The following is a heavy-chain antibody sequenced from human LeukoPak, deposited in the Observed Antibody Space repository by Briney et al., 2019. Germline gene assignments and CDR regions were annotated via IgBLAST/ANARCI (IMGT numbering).Heavy chain of an antibody. V-gene: IGHV4-59*08. CDR1: GGSISSYY. J-gene: IGHJ6*02. Sequence: SETLSLTCTVSGGSISSYYWSWIRQPPGKGLEWIGYIYYSGSTNYNPSLKSRVTISLDTSKNQFSLKLSSVTAAGTAVYYCARRRGSVGGMDVWGQGTTVTVSS. D-gene: IGHD5/OR15-5a*01. CDR3: ARRRGSVGGMDV. CDR2: IYYSGST.